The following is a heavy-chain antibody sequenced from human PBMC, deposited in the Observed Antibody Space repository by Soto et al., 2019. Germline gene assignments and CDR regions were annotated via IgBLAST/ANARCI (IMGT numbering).Heavy chain of an antibody. V-gene: IGHV4-61*01. D-gene: IGHD2-2*01. CDR2: IYKSGNT. Sequence: PSETLSLTCSVSGGSVSSGSHYWGWIRQPPGKGLGWVGYIYKSGNTNYNPSLKSRVTISMDMSKNQFSLNLNSMTPADTAVYYCASSSYESRGFDIWGQGTLVTVSS. CDR1: GGSVSSGSHY. J-gene: IGHJ3*02. CDR3: ASSSYESRGFDI.